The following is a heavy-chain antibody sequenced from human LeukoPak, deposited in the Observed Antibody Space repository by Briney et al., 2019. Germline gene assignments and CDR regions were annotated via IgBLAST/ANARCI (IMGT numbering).Heavy chain of an antibody. CDR2: INHNKST. CDR1: GGPFSTYY. J-gene: IGHJ4*02. CDR3: AHSSSSLPTDS. D-gene: IGHD6-6*01. V-gene: IGHV4-34*01. Sequence: SETLSLTCAVYGGPFSTYYWTWIRQSPGKGLEWIGEINHNKSTNYNPSLMSRVTISVDTSKNQFSLNLTSVTAADTAVYYCAHSSSSLPTDSWGQGTLVTVSS.